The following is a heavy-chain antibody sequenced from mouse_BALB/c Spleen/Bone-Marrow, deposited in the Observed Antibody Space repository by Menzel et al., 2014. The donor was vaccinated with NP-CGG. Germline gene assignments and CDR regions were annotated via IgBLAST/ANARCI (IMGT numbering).Heavy chain of an antibody. Sequence: LQESGNELVRPGTSVKVSCKASGYAFTNYLIEWVKQRPGQGLEWIGVINPGSGDTSYNEKFRGKATLTADKSSSTAYMQLSSLTSDDSAVYFCARNANWLFAYWGQGTLVTVSA. CDR2: INPGSGDT. J-gene: IGHJ3*01. CDR1: GYAFTNYL. D-gene: IGHD4-1*01. CDR3: ARNANWLFAY. V-gene: IGHV1-54*01.